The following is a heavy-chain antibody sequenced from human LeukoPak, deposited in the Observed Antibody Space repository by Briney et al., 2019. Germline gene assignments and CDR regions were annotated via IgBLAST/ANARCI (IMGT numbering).Heavy chain of an antibody. Sequence: GGSLRLSCAASGFTFSDYYMSWIRQAPGKGLEWVSYISTSGSTIYYADSVKGRFTISRDNSENTLYLQMNSLRAEDTAVYYCARGRGGSYGGNSGHFDYWGQGTLVTVSS. CDR3: ARGRGGSYGGNSGHFDY. J-gene: IGHJ4*02. CDR2: ISTSGSTI. CDR1: GFTFSDYY. V-gene: IGHV3-11*04. D-gene: IGHD4-23*01.